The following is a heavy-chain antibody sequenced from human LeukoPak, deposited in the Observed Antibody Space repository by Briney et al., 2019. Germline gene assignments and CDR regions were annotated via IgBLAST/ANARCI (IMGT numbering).Heavy chain of an antibody. V-gene: IGHV3-30*18. Sequence: GRSLRLSCAASGFTFSSYGMHWVRQAPGKGLEWVAVISYDGSNKYYADSVKGRSTISRDNSKNTLYLQMNSLRAEDTAVYYCAKVDGDYWGQGTLVTVSS. J-gene: IGHJ4*02. CDR2: ISYDGSNK. CDR3: AKVDGDY. D-gene: IGHD3/OR15-3a*01. CDR1: GFTFSSYG.